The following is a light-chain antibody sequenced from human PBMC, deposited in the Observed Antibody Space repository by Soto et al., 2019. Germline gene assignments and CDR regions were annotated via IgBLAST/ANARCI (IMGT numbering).Light chain of an antibody. CDR2: GAS. Sequence: EIVMTQSPATLSVSPGERATLSCRASQSVSSNLAWYQQKPGQAPRLLIYGASTRAPGIPAKFSGSGSGTEFTLTISSLQSEDVAVYYCQQYSNWPPVTFGQGTRLEIK. CDR1: QSVSSN. V-gene: IGKV3-15*01. J-gene: IGKJ5*01. CDR3: QQYSNWPPVT.